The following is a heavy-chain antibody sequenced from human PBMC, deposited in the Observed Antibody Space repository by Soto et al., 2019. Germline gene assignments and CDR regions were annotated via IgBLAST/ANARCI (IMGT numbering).Heavy chain of an antibody. D-gene: IGHD3-9*01. J-gene: IGHJ6*02. Sequence: QVQLVQSGAEVKKPGSSVKVSCKASGGTFSSYAISWVRQAPGQGLEWMGGIIPIFGTANYAQKFQGRVTITADESTRTAYMELSSLRSEDTAVYYCARGRPSGVRYFDYYGMDVWGQGTTVTVSS. V-gene: IGHV1-69*12. CDR2: IIPIFGTA. CDR1: GGTFSSYA. CDR3: ARGRPSGVRYFDYYGMDV.